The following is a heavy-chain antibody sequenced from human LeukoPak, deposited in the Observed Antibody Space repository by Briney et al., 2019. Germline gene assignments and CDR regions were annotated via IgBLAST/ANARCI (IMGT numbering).Heavy chain of an antibody. D-gene: IGHD3-3*01. J-gene: IGHJ3*02. Sequence: SGRSLRLSCTASGFTFGDYAMSWVRQAPGKGLEWVGFIRSKAYGGTTEYAASVKGRFTISRDDSKSIAYLQMNSLKTEDTAVYYCTRESYDFWSGYYPDDAFDIWGQGTIVTVSS. V-gene: IGHV3-49*04. CDR1: GFTFGDYA. CDR3: TRESYDFWSGYYPDDAFDI. CDR2: IRSKAYGGTT.